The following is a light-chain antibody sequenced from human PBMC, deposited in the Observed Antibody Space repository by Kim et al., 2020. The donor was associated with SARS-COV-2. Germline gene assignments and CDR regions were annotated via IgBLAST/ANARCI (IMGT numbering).Light chain of an antibody. Sequence: GKSGSFSGSGTRGAFASYKYVSWYKQHPGKSPKLIIYEATKRPSWAPDRFSGSMSGNTASLTVSGLQAEDEADYYCASHGGYDYVFGTGTKVTVL. J-gene: IGLJ1*01. CDR1: RGAFASYKY. CDR2: EAT. V-gene: IGLV2-8*01. CDR3: ASHGGYDYV.